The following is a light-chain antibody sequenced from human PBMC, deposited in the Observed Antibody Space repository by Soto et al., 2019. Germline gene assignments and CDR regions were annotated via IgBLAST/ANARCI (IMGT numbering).Light chain of an antibody. CDR1: SSNIGTYT. Sequence: QSVLTQPPSASGTPGQRVTISCSRSSSNIGTYTVNWYQHLPGTAPKLLIYKYSQRPSGVPDRFSGSKSGTSVFLAISGLRSEDGADYYCATWDGSLNGPVFGGGTKLTVL. V-gene: IGLV1-44*01. J-gene: IGLJ2*01. CDR3: ATWDGSLNGPV. CDR2: KYS.